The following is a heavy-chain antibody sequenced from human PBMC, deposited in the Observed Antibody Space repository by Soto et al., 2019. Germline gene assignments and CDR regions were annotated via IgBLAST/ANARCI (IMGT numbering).Heavy chain of an antibody. CDR2: IYRGGST. CDR1: GFTVSNNY. CDR3: ARGDGDYYDGNGYLGRH. Sequence: PGGSLRLSCAASGFTVSNNYMSWVRQAPGKGLEWVSVIYRGGSTYYADSVKGRLTISRDNAKNTLYLQMNSLRAEDTAVYYCARGDGDYYDGNGYLGRHWGQGTLVTVSS. V-gene: IGHV3-66*01. D-gene: IGHD3-22*01. J-gene: IGHJ4*02.